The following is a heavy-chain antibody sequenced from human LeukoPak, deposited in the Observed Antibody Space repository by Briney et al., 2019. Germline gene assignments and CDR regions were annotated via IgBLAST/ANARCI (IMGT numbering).Heavy chain of an antibody. Sequence: ASVKVSCKASGYTFSGYYMHWVRQAPGQGLEWMGWINPNSGGTNYAQKFQGRVTMTRDTSISTAYMELSRLRSDDTAVYYCRAKYNWNDVEPPDYWGQGTLVTVSS. CDR1: GYTFSGYY. D-gene: IGHD1-20*01. J-gene: IGHJ4*02. CDR3: RAKYNWNDVEPPDY. V-gene: IGHV1-2*02. CDR2: INPNSGGT.